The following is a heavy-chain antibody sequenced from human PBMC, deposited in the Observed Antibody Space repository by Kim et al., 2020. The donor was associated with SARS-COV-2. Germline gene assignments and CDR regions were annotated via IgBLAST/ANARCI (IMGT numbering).Heavy chain of an antibody. CDR3: AGDCSSTSCYFAFDI. J-gene: IGHJ3*02. V-gene: IGHV1-69*01. D-gene: IGHD2-2*01. Sequence: QKFQGRVTITADESTSTAYMELSSLRSEDTAVYYCAGDCSSTSCYFAFDIWGQGTMVTVSS.